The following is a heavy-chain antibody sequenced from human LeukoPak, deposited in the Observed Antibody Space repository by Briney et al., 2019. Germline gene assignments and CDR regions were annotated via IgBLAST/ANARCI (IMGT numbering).Heavy chain of an antibody. CDR2: IRYDGSNK. J-gene: IGHJ4*02. CDR1: GFTFSSYG. D-gene: IGHD3-3*01. V-gene: IGHV3-30*02. CDR3: AKESSEFLEWLFDY. Sequence: GGSLRLSCAASGFTFSSYGMHWVRQAPGKGLEWVAFIRYDGSNKYYADSVKGRFTISRDNSKNTLYLQMNSLRAEDTAVYYCAKESSEFLEWLFDYWGQGTLVTVSS.